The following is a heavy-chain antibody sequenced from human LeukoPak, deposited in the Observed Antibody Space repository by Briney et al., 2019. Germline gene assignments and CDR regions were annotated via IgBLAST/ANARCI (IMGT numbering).Heavy chain of an antibody. Sequence: VASVKVSCKVSGYTLTELSMHWVRQAPGKGLEWMGGFDPEDGETIYAQKFQGRVTMTEDTSTDTAYMELSSLRSEDTAVYYCATGRSSSYYYYYMDVWGKGTTVTVSS. CDR1: GYTLTELS. V-gene: IGHV1-24*01. CDR3: ATGRSSSYYYYYMDV. CDR2: FDPEDGET. J-gene: IGHJ6*03. D-gene: IGHD3-3*01.